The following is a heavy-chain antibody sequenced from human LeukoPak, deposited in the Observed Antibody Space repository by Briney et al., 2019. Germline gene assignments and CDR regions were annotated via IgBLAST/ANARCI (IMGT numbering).Heavy chain of an antibody. CDR3: ATQNLVHRAYYFDF. CDR2: ISSSRSTI. Sequence: GGSLRLSCAASGLTFSSYSMHWVRQAPGKGLEWVSYISSSRSTIYYADSVKGRFTISRDNAKNSLYLRMNSLRDEDTAVYYCATQNLVHRAYYFDFWGQGTLVTVSS. CDR1: GLTFSSYS. D-gene: IGHD6-6*01. V-gene: IGHV3-48*02. J-gene: IGHJ4*02.